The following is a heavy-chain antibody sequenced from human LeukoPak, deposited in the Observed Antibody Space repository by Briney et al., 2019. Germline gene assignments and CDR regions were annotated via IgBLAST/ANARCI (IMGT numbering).Heavy chain of an antibody. CDR3: ARLDSIPVAGTGVGS. D-gene: IGHD6-19*01. J-gene: IGHJ5*02. CDR1: GYSFTSYW. CDR2: IDPSDSYT. Sequence: HGESLKISCKGSGYSFTSYWISWVRQMPGKGLEWMGRIDPSDSYTNYSPSFQGHVTISTDKSISTAYLQWSSLKASDTAMYYCARLDSIPVAGTGVGSWGQGTLVTVSS. V-gene: IGHV5-10-1*01.